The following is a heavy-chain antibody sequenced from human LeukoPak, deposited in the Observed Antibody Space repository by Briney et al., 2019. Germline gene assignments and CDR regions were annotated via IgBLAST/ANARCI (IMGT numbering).Heavy chain of an antibody. CDR3: ARGQSHYFDY. V-gene: IGHV4-34*01. J-gene: IGHJ4*02. CDR2: INHSGST. Sequence: SETLSLTCAVYGGSFSGYYWSWIRQPPGKGLEWIGEINHSGSTNYNPSLKSRVSISVDTSKNQFSLKLSSVTAADTAVYYCARGQSHYFDYWGRGTLVTVSS. CDR1: GGSFSGYY.